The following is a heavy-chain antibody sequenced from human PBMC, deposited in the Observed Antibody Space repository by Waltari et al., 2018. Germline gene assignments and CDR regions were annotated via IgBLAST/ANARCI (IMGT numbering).Heavy chain of an antibody. V-gene: IGHV1-18*01. CDR1: GYTFTSYG. J-gene: IGHJ3*02. Sequence: QVQLVQSGAEVKKPGATGTVSCMAYGYTFTSYGFLDLRQAPGTGLEWMGWISAYNGNTNYAQKLQGRVTMTTDTSTSTAYMELRSLRSDDTAVYYCARVLGDGYTASLRDAFDIWGQGTMVTVSS. CDR2: ISAYNGNT. CDR3: ARVLGDGYTASLRDAFDI. D-gene: IGHD5-12*01.